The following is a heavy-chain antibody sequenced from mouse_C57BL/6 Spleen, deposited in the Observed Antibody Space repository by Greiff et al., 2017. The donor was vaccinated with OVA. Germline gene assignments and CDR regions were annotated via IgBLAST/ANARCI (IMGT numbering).Heavy chain of an antibody. D-gene: IGHD2-3*01. CDR2: IDPSDSYT. V-gene: IGHV1-50*01. Sequence: QVQLQQPGAELVKPGASVKLSCKASGYTFTSYWMQWVKQRPGQGLEWIGEIDPSDSYTTYNQKFKGKATLTVDTSSSTAYMQLSSLTSEDSAVYYCARAGYYGKWYFDVWGTGTTVTVSS. CDR1: GYTFTSYW. CDR3: ARAGYYGKWYFDV. J-gene: IGHJ1*03.